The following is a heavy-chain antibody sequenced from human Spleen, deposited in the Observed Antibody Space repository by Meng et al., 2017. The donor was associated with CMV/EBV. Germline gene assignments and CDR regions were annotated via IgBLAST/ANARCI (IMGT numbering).Heavy chain of an antibody. CDR2: IIPIFGTA. D-gene: IGHD1/OR15-1a*01. CDR3: ARSRSTTLRGKENWFDP. CDR1: GTFSSYA. Sequence: GTFSSYAISWVRQAPGQGLEWMGGIIPIFGTANYAQKFQGRVTITTDESTSTAYMELSSLRSEDTAVYYCARSRSTTLRGKENWFDPWGQGTLVTVSS. J-gene: IGHJ5*02. V-gene: IGHV1-69*05.